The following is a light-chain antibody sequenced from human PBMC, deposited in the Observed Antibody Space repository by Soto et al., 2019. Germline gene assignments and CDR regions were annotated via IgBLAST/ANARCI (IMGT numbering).Light chain of an antibody. CDR1: QSVSTW. V-gene: IGKV1-5*03. CDR2: MAS. Sequence: DIQMTQSPSTLSASVGDTVTITCRASQSVSTWLAWYQQKPGKAPKLLIYMASTLESGVPSRFSGSASGTEFTLTISSLQPDDIATYYCQQHNTYPATFGQGTKVEIK. CDR3: QQHNTYPAT. J-gene: IGKJ1*01.